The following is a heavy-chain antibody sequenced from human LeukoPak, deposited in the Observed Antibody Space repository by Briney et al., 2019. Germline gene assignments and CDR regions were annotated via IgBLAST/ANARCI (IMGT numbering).Heavy chain of an antibody. V-gene: IGHV3-23*01. CDR3: AKDLYYSDSSGYLDY. D-gene: IGHD3-22*01. J-gene: IGHJ4*02. CDR1: GFTFSSYA. Sequence: GGSLRLSCAVSGFTFSSYAMSWVRQAPGKGLEWVSAISGSGGRTNYADSVKGRFTISRDNSKNTLYLQVTSLRAEDTAVYYCAKDLYYSDSSGYLDYWGQGTLVTVSS. CDR2: ISGSGGRT.